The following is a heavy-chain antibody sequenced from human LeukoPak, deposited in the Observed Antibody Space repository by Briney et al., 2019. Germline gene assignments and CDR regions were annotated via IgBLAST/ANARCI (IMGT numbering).Heavy chain of an antibody. CDR3: ARGRYGWLPFDY. CDR2: IYYSGST. J-gene: IGHJ4*02. CDR1: GGSMNSYY. Sequence: SETLSLTCTVSGGSMNSYYWSWIRQPPGKGLEWIGYIYYSGSTNYNPSLKSRITISVDTSKNQFTLKLSSVTAADTAVYYCARGRYGWLPFDYWGQGTLVTVSS. V-gene: IGHV4-59*01. D-gene: IGHD3-16*01.